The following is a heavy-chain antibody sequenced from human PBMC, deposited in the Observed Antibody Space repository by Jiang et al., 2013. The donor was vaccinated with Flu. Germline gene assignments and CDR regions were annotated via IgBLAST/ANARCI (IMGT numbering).Heavy chain of an antibody. CDR2: IRKKANGYTT. CDR3: VRGYHSFDM. Sequence: QLVESGGGLVQPGGSLRLSCEASGFTFSDYFMDWVRQAPGKGLEWVGRIRKKANGYTTEYAASVRGRFTISRDDSKNSMSLQMNRLETEDTAVCYCVRGYHSFDMWGQGTAVIVSS. V-gene: IGHV3-72*01. J-gene: IGHJ3*02. D-gene: IGHD3-22*01. CDR1: GFTFSDYF.